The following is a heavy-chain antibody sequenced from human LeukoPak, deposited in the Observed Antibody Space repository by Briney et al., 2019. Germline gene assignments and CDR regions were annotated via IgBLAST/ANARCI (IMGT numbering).Heavy chain of an antibody. CDR1: GFTFSSFA. J-gene: IGHJ4*02. V-gene: IGHV3-23*01. CDR3: AKDVNWGLVLGYFDY. CDR2: ISGSGGST. D-gene: IGHD7-27*01. Sequence: GGSLRLSCAASGFTFSSFAMSWVRQAPGKGLEWVSAISGSGGSTYYADPVKGRFTISRDNSKNTLYLHMNSLRAEDTAIFYCAKDVNWGLVLGYFDYWGQGTLVTASS.